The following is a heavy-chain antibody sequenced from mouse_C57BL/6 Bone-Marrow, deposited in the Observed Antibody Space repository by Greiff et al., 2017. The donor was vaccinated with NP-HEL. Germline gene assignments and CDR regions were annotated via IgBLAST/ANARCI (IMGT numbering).Heavy chain of an antibody. CDR1: GFTFSDYY. J-gene: IGHJ1*03. CDR2: INYDGSST. Sequence: EVKVVESEGGLVQPGSSMKLSCTASGFTFSDYYMAWVRQVPEKGLEWVANINYDGSSTYYLDSLKSRFIISRDNAKNILYLQMSSLKSEETATYYCARSYYYGSSDPYWYFDVWGTGTTVTVSS. CDR3: ARSYYYGSSDPYWYFDV. D-gene: IGHD1-1*01. V-gene: IGHV5-16*01.